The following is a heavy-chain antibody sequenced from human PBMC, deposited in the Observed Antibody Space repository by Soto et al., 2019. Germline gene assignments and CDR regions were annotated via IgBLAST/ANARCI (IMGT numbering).Heavy chain of an antibody. V-gene: IGHV3-30*03. CDR2: ISYDGNNK. J-gene: IGHJ4*02. D-gene: IGHD1-1*01. CDR1: GFTFSTYG. Sequence: QVQLVESGGGVVQPGRSLRLSCAASGFTFSTYGMHWVRQAPGKGLEWVAVISYDGNNKYYADSVKGRFTISRDNSKNTLYLQMSSLRAEDTAVYYCAISVYNWNDGFFDYWGQGTLVTVSS. CDR3: AISVYNWNDGFFDY.